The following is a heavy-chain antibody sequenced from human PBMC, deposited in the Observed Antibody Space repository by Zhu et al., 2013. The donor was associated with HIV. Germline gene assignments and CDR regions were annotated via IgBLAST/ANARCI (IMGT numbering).Heavy chain of an antibody. V-gene: IGHV1-69*06. D-gene: IGHD2-15*01. CDR2: IIPIFGTA. CDR3: ATSHCSGGSCYSYWYFDL. Sequence: QVQLVQSGAEVKKPGSSVKVSCKASGGTFSSYAISWVRQAPGQGLEWMGGIIPIFGTANYAQKFQGRVTITADKSTSTAYMELSSLRSEDTAVYYCATSHCSGGSCYSYWYFDLWGRGTLVTVSS. CDR1: GGTFSSYA. J-gene: IGHJ2*01.